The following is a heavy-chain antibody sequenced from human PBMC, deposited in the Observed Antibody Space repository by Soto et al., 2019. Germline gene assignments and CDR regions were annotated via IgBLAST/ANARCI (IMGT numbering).Heavy chain of an antibody. J-gene: IGHJ4*02. D-gene: IGHD6-19*01. V-gene: IGHV1-3*01. CDR3: ARDQYSSGWWPDY. CDR2: INAGNGNT. CDR1: GYTFTSYA. Sequence: QVQLVQSGAEVKKPGASVKVSCKASGYTFTSYAMHWVRQAPGQRLEWMGWINAGNGNTKYSQTFQGRVTITRDTSASTAYMELSSLRSEDTAVYYCARDQYSSGWWPDYWGQGTLVTVSS.